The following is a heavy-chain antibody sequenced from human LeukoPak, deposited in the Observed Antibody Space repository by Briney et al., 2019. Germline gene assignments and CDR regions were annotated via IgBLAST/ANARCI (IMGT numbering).Heavy chain of an antibody. CDR3: ARDRRVLRFLEWLLTGESGMDV. Sequence: GASVKVSCKASGYTFTGYYMHWVRQAPGQGLEWMGRINPNSGGTNYAQKFQGRVTMTRDTSISTAYMELSRLRSDDTAVYYCARDRRVLRFLEWLLTGESGMDVWGQGTTVTVSS. V-gene: IGHV1-2*06. J-gene: IGHJ6*02. CDR2: INPNSGGT. CDR1: GYTFTGYY. D-gene: IGHD3-3*01.